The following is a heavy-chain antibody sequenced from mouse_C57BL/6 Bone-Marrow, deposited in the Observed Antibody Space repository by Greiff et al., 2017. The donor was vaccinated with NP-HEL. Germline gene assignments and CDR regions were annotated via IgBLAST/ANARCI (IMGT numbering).Heavy chain of an antibody. D-gene: IGHD2-5*01. V-gene: IGHV1-69*01. J-gene: IGHJ4*01. CDR1: GYTFTSYW. CDR3: AREGYYSNPYYYAMDY. CDR2: IDPSDSYT. Sequence: VQLKQPGAELVMPGASVKLSCKASGYTFTSYWMHWVKQRPGQGLEWIGEIDPSDSYTNYNQKFKGKSTLPVDKSSSTAYMQLSSLTSEDSAVYYCAREGYYSNPYYYAMDYWGQGTSVTVSS.